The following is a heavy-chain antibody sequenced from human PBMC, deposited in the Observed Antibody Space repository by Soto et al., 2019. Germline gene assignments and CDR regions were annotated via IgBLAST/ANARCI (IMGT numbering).Heavy chain of an antibody. CDR2: ISAGNGNT. D-gene: IGHD1-26*01. CDR3: ASLGARRDAFDI. J-gene: IGHJ3*02. Sequence: ASVKVSCKASGYTFTSYAMHWVRQAPGQRLEWMGWISAGNGNTKYPQKFQGRVTITRDTSASTAYMELSSLRSEDTAVYYCASLGARRDAFDIWGQGTMVNVSS. CDR1: GYTFTSYA. V-gene: IGHV1-3*01.